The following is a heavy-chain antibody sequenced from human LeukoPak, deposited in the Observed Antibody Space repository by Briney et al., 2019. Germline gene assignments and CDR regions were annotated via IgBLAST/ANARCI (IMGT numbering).Heavy chain of an antibody. CDR3: LVVVVAAPY. V-gene: IGHV3-73*01. CDR2: IRSKANSYAT. D-gene: IGHD2-15*01. Sequence: PGGSLRLSCAASGFTFSSSAMHWVRQASGKGLEWVGRIRSKANSYATAYAASVKGRFTISRDDSKNAAYLQMNSLKTEDTAVYYCLVVVVAAPYWGQGTLVTVSS. CDR1: GFTFSSSA. J-gene: IGHJ4*02.